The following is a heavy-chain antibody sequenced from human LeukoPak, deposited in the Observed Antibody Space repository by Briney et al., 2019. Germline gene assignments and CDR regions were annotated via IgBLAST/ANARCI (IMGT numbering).Heavy chain of an antibody. CDR3: ARVGTIFGVTSRYWFDP. CDR1: GFTFTSSA. CDR2: IVVGSGNT. J-gene: IGHJ5*02. V-gene: IGHV1-58*01. Sequence: ASVKVSCKASGFTFTSSAVQWVRQARGQRLEWIGWIVVGSGNTNYAQKFQERVTITRDMSTSTAYMELSSLRSEDTAVYYCARVGTIFGVTSRYWFDPWGQGTLVTVSS. D-gene: IGHD3-3*01.